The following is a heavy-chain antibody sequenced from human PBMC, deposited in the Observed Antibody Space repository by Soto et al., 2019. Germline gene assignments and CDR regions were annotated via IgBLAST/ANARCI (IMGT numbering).Heavy chain of an antibody. V-gene: IGHV1-46*01. CDR1: GYTFTSYY. J-gene: IGHJ6*02. D-gene: IGHD4-17*01. CDR3: ARGEKDGDYDPYYYGMDV. Sequence: ASVKVSCKASGYTFTSYYMPWVRQAPGQGLEWMGIINPSGGSTSYAQKFQGRVTMTRDTSTSTVYMELSSLRSEDTAVYYCARGEKDGDYDPYYYGMDVWGQGTTVTVSS. CDR2: INPSGGST.